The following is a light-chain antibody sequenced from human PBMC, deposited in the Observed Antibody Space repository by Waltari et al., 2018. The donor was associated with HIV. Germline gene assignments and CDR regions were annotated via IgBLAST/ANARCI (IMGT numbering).Light chain of an antibody. CDR3: SSYTSSSTRV. Sequence: QSALTQPASVSGSPGQSITISCTGTSSAVGDHNYVSWYQQHPGKAPKLIIYDVSNRPSGVSNRFSGSKSGNTASLTISGLQTEDEADYYCSSYTSSSTRVFGTGTKVTVL. CDR1: SSAVGDHNY. V-gene: IGLV2-14*01. CDR2: DVS. J-gene: IGLJ1*01.